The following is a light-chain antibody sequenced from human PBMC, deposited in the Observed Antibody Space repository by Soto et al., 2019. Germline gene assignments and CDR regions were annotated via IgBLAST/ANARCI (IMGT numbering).Light chain of an antibody. CDR1: QGISNY. V-gene: IGKV1-39*01. CDR3: QESYTTPWT. Sequence: QMTQSPSSLSASVGDSVTITCPASQGISNYLAWYQQKPGKAPKILIYAESSLQSGVPERFSGSGSGTALTLAISSLQPEDFATYFCQESYTTPWTCGQGTKVDIK. J-gene: IGKJ1*01. CDR2: AES.